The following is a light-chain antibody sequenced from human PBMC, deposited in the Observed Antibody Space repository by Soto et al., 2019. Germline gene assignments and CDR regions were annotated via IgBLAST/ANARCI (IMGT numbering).Light chain of an antibody. CDR3: QQRSNWRT. CDR2: EAS. CDR1: QSIGSY. J-gene: IGKJ1*01. Sequence: EIVLTQSPATLSLSPGERATFSCRASQSIGSYLAWYQQKAGQAPRLLIHEASNRATGIPARFSGDGSGTDFTLTISSLEPEDFAVYYCQQRSNWRTFGQGTKVEIK. V-gene: IGKV3-11*01.